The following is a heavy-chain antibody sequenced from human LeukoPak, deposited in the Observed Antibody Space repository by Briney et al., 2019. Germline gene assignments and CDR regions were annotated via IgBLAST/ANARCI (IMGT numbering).Heavy chain of an antibody. Sequence: GGSLRLSCAASGFIFDDYAMHWVRQAPGKGLEWVSGISWNSRSIGYADSVKGRFTISRDSAKNSLYLQMNSLRAEDTASYWCVEDSRRGLYYFDSWGQGTLVTVSS. D-gene: IGHD3-16*01. CDR2: ISWNSRSI. CDR1: GFIFDDYA. CDR3: VEDSRRGLYYFDS. V-gene: IGHV3-9*01. J-gene: IGHJ4*02.